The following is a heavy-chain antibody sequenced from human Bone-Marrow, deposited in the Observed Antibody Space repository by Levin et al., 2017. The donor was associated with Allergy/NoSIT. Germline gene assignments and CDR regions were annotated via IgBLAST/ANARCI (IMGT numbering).Heavy chain of an antibody. CDR2: IKSKTDGGTI. CDR1: GFIFSNAY. J-gene: IGHJ4*02. D-gene: IGHD6-13*01. V-gene: IGHV3-15*01. Sequence: PGESLKISCAASGFIFSNAYMNWVRQAPGKGLEWVGRIKSKTDGGTIDYAAPVKGRFTISGDDSKNTLYLQMNSLKIEDTAIYYCTTGFGSSWYGWGQGTLVTVSS. CDR3: TTGFGSSWYG.